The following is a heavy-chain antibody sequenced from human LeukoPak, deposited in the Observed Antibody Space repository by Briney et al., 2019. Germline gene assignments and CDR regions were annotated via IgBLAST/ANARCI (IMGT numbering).Heavy chain of an antibody. CDR3: ARPIDVGPYVILTPGAFDL. CDR2: IYPGDSDT. V-gene: IGHV5-51*01. CDR1: GYSFSSQW. J-gene: IGHJ3*01. Sequence: GESLKISCKASGYSFSSQWIGWVRQRPGKGLEWMGNIYPGDSDTRYSPSFQGRVTISADKSVSTVYLQWSSLKASDTAMYYCARPIDVGPYVILTPGAFDLWGQGTPVTVSS. D-gene: IGHD3-9*01.